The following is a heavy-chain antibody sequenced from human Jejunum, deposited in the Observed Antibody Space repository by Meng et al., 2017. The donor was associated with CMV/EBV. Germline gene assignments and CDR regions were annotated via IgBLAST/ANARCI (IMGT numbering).Heavy chain of an antibody. CDR3: ARHEVVGTEIFDY. D-gene: IGHD6-19*01. V-gene: IGHV4-4*07. CDR2: RYSSGTT. Sequence: QVQRQEAAPGLVKPPEALALTCSISGGSISNYYCGWIRQPAGKGLEYIGRRYSSGTTKYNPALNCRVTMSVDTAKTQFSLKVRSGTAADTAVYLCARHEVVGTEIFDYWGQGTLVTVSS. J-gene: IGHJ4*02. CDR1: GGSISNYY.